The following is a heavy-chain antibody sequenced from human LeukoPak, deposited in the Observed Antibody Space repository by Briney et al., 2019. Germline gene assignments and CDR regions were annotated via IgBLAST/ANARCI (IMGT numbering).Heavy chain of an antibody. D-gene: IGHD3-22*01. Sequence: GGSLRLSCAASGFTFSSYAMSWVRQAPGKGLAWVSTISGGSGSTYCADSVKGRLTISRDNSKNTLYLQMNSLRDEDTAVYYCAKHRFESGGYHSTDWGQGTLVTVSS. J-gene: IGHJ4*02. CDR2: ISGGSGST. CDR1: GFTFSSYA. CDR3: AKHRFESGGYHSTD. V-gene: IGHV3-23*01.